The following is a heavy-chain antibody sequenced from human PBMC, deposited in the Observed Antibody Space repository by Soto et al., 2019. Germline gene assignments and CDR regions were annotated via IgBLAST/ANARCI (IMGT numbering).Heavy chain of an antibody. V-gene: IGHV3-30*18. D-gene: IGHD4-17*01. J-gene: IGHJ3*02. CDR1: GFTFSSYG. CDR2: ISYDGSNK. CDR3: ANSGGLNQRPTDDAFDI. Sequence: GGSLRLSCAASGFTFSSYGMHWVRQAPGKGLEWVAVISYDGSNKYYADSVKGRFTISRDNSKNTLYLQMNSLRAEDTAVYYCANSGGLNQRPTDDAFDIWGQGTMVTVSS.